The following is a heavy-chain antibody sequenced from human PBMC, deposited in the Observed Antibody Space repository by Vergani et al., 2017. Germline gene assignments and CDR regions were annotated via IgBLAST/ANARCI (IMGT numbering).Heavy chain of an antibody. V-gene: IGHV4-38-2*01. CDR1: DSSIMTNPY. CDR2: IHHSGDT. J-gene: IGHJ6*02. Sequence: QVQLQESGPGLVKPSETLTLTCDVSDSSIMTNPYWGWFRQSPGKGLEWIWCIHHSGDTHYNSSLKSRVSISIVSSSKFSLSLTSVPAADTPIYYCARHRGSGGFFPSSYFYGMDVWVHGTTVTVSS. CDR3: ARHRGSGGFFPSSYFYGMDV. D-gene: IGHD3-10*01.